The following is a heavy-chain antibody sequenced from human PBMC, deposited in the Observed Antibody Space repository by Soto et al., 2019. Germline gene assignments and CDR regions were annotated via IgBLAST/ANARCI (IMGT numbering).Heavy chain of an antibody. Sequence: GASVKVSCKASGYTFTGYYMHWVRQAPGQGLEWMGWINPNSGGTNYAQKFQGWVTMTRDTSISTAYMELSRLRSDDTAVYYCARSHPLDVVVVAATPYYFDYWGQGTLVTVSS. V-gene: IGHV1-2*04. CDR1: GYTFTGYY. J-gene: IGHJ4*02. D-gene: IGHD2-15*01. CDR2: INPNSGGT. CDR3: ARSHPLDVVVVAATPYYFDY.